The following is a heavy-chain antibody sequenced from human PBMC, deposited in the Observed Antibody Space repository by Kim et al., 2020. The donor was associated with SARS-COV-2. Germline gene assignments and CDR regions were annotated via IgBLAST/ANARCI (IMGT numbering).Heavy chain of an antibody. D-gene: IGHD3-9*01. Sequence: ASVKVSCKSSGYTFTSYGISWVRQAPGQGLEWMGWISAYNGNTNYAQKLQGRVTMTTDTSTSTAYMELRSLRSDDPAVDYCARDLPLRCFDWLLYTDPENLFADWGQGTVVTVSS. CDR1: GYTFTSYG. V-gene: IGHV1-18*01. CDR2: ISAYNGNT. CDR3: ARDLPLRCFDWLLYTDPENLFAD. J-gene: IGHJ4*01.